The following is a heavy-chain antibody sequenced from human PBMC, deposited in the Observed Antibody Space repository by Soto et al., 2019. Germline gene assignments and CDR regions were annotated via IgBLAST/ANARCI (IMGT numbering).Heavy chain of an antibody. J-gene: IGHJ4*02. CDR3: ARDPFFGAFDY. CDR2: INKDGSYR. CDR1: GFTFSQYW. V-gene: IGHV3-7*04. Sequence: EVQPVESGGGLVQPGGSLRLSCAVSGFTFSQYWMAWVRQAPGKGLEWVADINKDGSYRDYVDSVKGRFTISRDNAKNSLYLPMNSLRAEDTAVYYCARDPFFGAFDYWGQGTLVTVSP. D-gene: IGHD3-10*01.